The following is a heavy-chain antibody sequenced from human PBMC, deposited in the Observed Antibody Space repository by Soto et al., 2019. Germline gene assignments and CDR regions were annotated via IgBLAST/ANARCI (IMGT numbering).Heavy chain of an antibody. CDR1: GYTFTGYY. D-gene: IGHD2-15*01. Sequence: GASVKVSCKASGYTFTGYYMHWVRQAPGQGLEWMGWINPNSGGTNYAQKFQGRVTMTRDTSISTAYMELSRLRSDDTAVYYCARMNVVVVAATREYYFDYWGQGTLVTVSS. J-gene: IGHJ4*02. V-gene: IGHV1-2*02. CDR3: ARMNVVVVAATREYYFDY. CDR2: INPNSGGT.